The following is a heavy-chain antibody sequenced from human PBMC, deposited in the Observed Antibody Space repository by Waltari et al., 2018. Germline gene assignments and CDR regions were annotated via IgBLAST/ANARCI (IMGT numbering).Heavy chain of an antibody. CDR3: ARGDTIFGVVTAFDY. V-gene: IGHV1-2*06. J-gene: IGHJ4*02. D-gene: IGHD3-3*01. Sequence: QVQLVQSGAEVKKPGASVKVSCKASGYTFTGYYMHWVRQAPGQGLEWMGRINTKSGGTNYAQKFQGRVTMTRDTSISTAYMELSRLRSDDTAVYYCARGDTIFGVVTAFDYWGQGTLVTVSS. CDR2: INTKSGGT. CDR1: GYTFTGYY.